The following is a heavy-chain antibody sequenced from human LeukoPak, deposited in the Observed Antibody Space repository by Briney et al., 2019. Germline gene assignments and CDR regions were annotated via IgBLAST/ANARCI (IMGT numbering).Heavy chain of an antibody. Sequence: GGSLRLSCAASGFTFSSYAMSWVRQAPGKGLEWVSAISGSGGSTYYADSVKGRFTISRDNSKNTLYLQMNSLRAEDTAVYYCAKYPCYSPGKVSGPYGMDVWGQGTTVTVSS. V-gene: IGHV3-23*01. CDR2: ISGSGGST. J-gene: IGHJ6*02. D-gene: IGHD6-19*01. CDR3: AKYPCYSPGKVSGPYGMDV. CDR1: GFTFSSYA.